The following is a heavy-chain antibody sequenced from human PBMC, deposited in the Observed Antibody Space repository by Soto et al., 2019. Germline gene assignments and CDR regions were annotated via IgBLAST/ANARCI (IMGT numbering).Heavy chain of an antibody. Sequence: EVQLVESGGGLVQPGGSLRLSCAASGFTFNTYSMNWVRQAPGKGPEWVSSIGVSSSTIYYADSVKGRFTISRDNAKKSVYLQMNSLRDDDTAVYYCATTVTTYAFDIWGQGTMVTVSS. J-gene: IGHJ3*02. CDR1: GFTFNTYS. V-gene: IGHV3-48*02. CDR3: ATTVTTYAFDI. D-gene: IGHD4-17*01. CDR2: IGVSSSTI.